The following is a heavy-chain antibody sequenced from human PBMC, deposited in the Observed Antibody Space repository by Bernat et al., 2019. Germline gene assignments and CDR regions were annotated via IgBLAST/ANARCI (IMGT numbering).Heavy chain of an antibody. CDR2: INTDGSNT. J-gene: IGHJ6*04. D-gene: IGHD3-16*01. CDR3: AKGGWYYNSYVDL. V-gene: IGHV3-74*01. CDR1: GFTFSKFW. Sequence: AQLAESGGDLVHPGGSLRLSCAASGFTFSKFWMYWVRQAPGKGLVWVSRINTDGSNTIYADSVKGRFTISRDNAKDTVNLQMNSLRVEDTGVYYCAKGGWYYNSYVDLWGKGTTVTVSS.